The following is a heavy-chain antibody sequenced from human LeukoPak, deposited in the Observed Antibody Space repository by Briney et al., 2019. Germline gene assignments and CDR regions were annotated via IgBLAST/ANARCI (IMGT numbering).Heavy chain of an antibody. CDR2: MSPNSGNT. Sequence: AAVKVSCKASGYIFTSYDINWVRQATGQRLEWLGWMSPNSGNTGYAQNFQGRVTMTRSTALSTAYMELSSLKSDDTAVYYCTRGPPNWGYDFWGQGTLVTVSS. V-gene: IGHV1-8*01. D-gene: IGHD3/OR15-3a*01. CDR3: TRGPPNWGYDF. CDR1: GYIFTSYD. J-gene: IGHJ4*02.